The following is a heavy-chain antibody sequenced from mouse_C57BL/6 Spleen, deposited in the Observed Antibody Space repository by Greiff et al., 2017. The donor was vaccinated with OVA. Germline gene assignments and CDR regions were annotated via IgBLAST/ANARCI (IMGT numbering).Heavy chain of an antibody. V-gene: IGHV5-17*01. CDR3: ARYGNYDYAMDY. CDR1: GFTFSDYG. Sequence: EVTLVESGGGLVKPGGSLKLSCAASGFTFSDYGMHWVRQAPETGLEWVAYISSGSSTIYYADTVKGRFTISRDNAKNTLFLQMTSLRSEDTAMYYCARYGNYDYAMDYWGQGTSVTVSS. D-gene: IGHD2-1*01. CDR2: ISSGSSTI. J-gene: IGHJ4*01.